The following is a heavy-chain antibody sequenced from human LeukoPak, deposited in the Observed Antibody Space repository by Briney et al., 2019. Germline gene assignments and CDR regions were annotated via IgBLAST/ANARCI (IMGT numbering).Heavy chain of an antibody. CDR2: INPDGIKR. CDR3: VRYIRGDYNY. J-gene: IGHJ4*02. V-gene: IGHV3-7*01. CDR1: GLTFSSSW. Sequence: GGSLRLSCAVSGLTFSSSWMDWVRQAPGKGLEWVASINPDGIKRYSADSVKGRFTISRDNARNSLYLQMNSLRAEDTAVYYCVRYIRGDYNYWGQGTLVTVSS. D-gene: IGHD4-17*01.